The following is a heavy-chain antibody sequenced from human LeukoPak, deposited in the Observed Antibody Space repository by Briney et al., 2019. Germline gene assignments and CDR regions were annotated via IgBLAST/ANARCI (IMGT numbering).Heavy chain of an antibody. CDR3: ATARVNSVGNVWFDP. CDR2: FDPEDGET. CDR1: GYTLTELS. D-gene: IGHD3-10*01. J-gene: IGHJ5*02. Sequence: GASVKVSCKVTGYTLTELSMHWVRQAPGKGLEWMGGFDPEDGETIYAQKFQGRVTMTEDTSTDTAYMELSSLRSEDTAVYYCATARVNSVGNVWFDPWGQGTLVTVSS. V-gene: IGHV1-24*01.